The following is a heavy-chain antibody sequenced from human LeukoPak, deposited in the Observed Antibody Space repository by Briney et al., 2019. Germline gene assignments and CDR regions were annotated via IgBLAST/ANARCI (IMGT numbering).Heavy chain of an antibody. D-gene: IGHD3-22*01. CDR2: ISSSSTI. CDR1: GFTFSSYS. CDR3: ARVLHKRNYDSTTYYGY. J-gene: IGHJ4*02. Sequence: GGSLRLSCAASGFTFSSYSMNWVRQAPGKGLEWVSYISSSSTIYYADSVKGRFTISRDNAKNSLYLQMDSLRAEDTAVYYCARVLHKRNYDSTTYYGYWGQGTLVTVSS. V-gene: IGHV3-48*01.